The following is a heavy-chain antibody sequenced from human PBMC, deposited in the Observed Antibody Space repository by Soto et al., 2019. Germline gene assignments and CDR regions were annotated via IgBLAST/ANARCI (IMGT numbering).Heavy chain of an antibody. V-gene: IGHV4-59*01. J-gene: IGHJ4*02. CDR1: GGTIGDYY. Sequence: SETLSLTCSISGGTIGDYYWSWIRQPPGKGLEWLAYIYYTGKTDQNPSLERRVSISLGTSKNQFSLNLRSVTAADTAVYYCVRKHNRAVSVKSWGPGILVT. D-gene: IGHD2-21*01. CDR3: VRKHNRAVSVKS. CDR2: IYYTGKT.